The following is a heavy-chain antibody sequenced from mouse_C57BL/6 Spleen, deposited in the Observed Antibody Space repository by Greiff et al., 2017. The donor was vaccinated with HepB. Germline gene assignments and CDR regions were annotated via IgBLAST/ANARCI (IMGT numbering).Heavy chain of an antibody. CDR1: GYTFTDYY. CDR3: ARLRITTVVEGAMDY. CDR2: INPNNGGT. D-gene: IGHD1-1*01. J-gene: IGHJ4*01. V-gene: IGHV1-26*01. Sequence: VQLQQSGPELVKPGASVKISCKASGYTFTDYYMNWVKQSHGKSLEWIGDINPNNGGTSYNQKFKGKATLTVDKSSSTAYMELRSLTSEDSAVYYCARLRITTVVEGAMDYWGQGTSVTVSS.